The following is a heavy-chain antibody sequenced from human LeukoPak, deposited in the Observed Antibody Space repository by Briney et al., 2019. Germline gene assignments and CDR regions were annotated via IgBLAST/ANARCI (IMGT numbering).Heavy chain of an antibody. CDR1: GFTFSSYA. D-gene: IGHD3-10*01. Sequence: PGGSLTLSCAASGFTFSSYAMSWVRQAPGKGLEWVSDISRSGGSTYYADPEKGRFTISRDNSKNTLYLQMNSLRAEDTAVYYCARERNTVVRGPDYGMDVWGQGTTVTVSS. J-gene: IGHJ6*02. V-gene: IGHV3-23*01. CDR3: ARERNTVVRGPDYGMDV. CDR2: ISRSGGST.